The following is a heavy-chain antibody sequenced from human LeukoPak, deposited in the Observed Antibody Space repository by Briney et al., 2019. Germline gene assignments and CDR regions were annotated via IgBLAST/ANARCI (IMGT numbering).Heavy chain of an antibody. V-gene: IGHV1-2*02. J-gene: IGHJ4*02. D-gene: IGHD6-13*01. CDR3: ARVKGQQLGIIDY. CDR2: ISPYSGAA. Sequence: ASVKVSCKASGYIFTGYFIHWVRQAPGQGLDWMGWISPYSGAAHYAQNFQGRVTMTRDTSISSAYMELTRLTSDDTAVYYCARVKGQQLGIIDYWGQGSLVTVSS. CDR1: GYIFTGYF.